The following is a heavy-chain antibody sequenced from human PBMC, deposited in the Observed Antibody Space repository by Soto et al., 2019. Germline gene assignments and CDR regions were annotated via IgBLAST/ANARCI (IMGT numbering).Heavy chain of an antibody. CDR1: GGSISISSYY. D-gene: IGHD2-15*01. Sequence: PSETLSLTCTVSGGSISISSYYWGWIRQPPGKGLEWIGNMYYSGNTYYNPSLKSRVTISVDTSKNQFSLSLSSVTAADTAVYYCARFRGYCSDGGCSRYNWFDPWGQGTQVTVSS. V-gene: IGHV4-39*01. J-gene: IGHJ5*02. CDR2: MYYSGNT. CDR3: ARFRGYCSDGGCSRYNWFDP.